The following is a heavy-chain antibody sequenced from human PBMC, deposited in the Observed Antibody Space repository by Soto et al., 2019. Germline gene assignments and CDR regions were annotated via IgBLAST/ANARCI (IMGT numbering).Heavy chain of an antibody. D-gene: IGHD4-17*01. CDR2: IFFSGNT. V-gene: IGHV4-31*03. Sequence: SATLSLTCTVSGGSILNGGHYWTWIRQHPGKGLEWIGRIFFSGNTHYNPALKSRLTFSLDTAKNQFSLKLTSVTAADTAIYYGARDNYGGRLDGWGQGTLVTVYS. CDR1: GGSILNGGHY. J-gene: IGHJ4*02. CDR3: ARDNYGGRLDG.